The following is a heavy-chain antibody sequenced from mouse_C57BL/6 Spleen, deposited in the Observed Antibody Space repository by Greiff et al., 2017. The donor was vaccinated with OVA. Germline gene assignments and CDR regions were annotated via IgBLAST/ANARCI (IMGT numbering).Heavy chain of an antibody. CDR3: AREGYRTTVVATYYYAMDY. CDR1: GYTFTSYW. J-gene: IGHJ4*01. V-gene: IGHV1-72*01. CDR2: IDPNGGGT. Sequence: QVQLQQPGAELVKPGASVKLSCKASGYTFTSYWMHWVKQRPGRGLAWIGRIDPNGGGTKYNEKFKSKATLTVDKPSSTAYMQLSSLTSEDSAVYYCAREGYRTTVVATYYYAMDYWGQGTSVTVSS. D-gene: IGHD1-1*01.